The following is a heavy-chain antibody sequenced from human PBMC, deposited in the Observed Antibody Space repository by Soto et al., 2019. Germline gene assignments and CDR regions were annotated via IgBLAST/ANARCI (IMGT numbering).Heavy chain of an antibody. CDR1: GYTFTSYY. CDR2: INPSGGST. V-gene: IGHV1-46*01. CDR3: ARGGGSYSPSRNIYGMDV. J-gene: IGHJ6*02. D-gene: IGHD1-26*01. Sequence: ASVKVSCKASGYTFTSYYMHWVRQAPGQGLEWMGIINPSGGSTSYAQKFQGRVTMTRDTSTSTVYMELSSLRSEDTAVYYCARGGGSYSPSRNIYGMDVCGQGTTVTVSS.